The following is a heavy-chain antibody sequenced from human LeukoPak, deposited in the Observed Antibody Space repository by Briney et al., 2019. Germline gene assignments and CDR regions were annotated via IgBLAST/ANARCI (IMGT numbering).Heavy chain of an antibody. J-gene: IGHJ6*02. CDR2: FHYSGST. CDR1: GDSISSYY. CDR3: ARDMSRVLGCSGGSCYSHYYYGMDV. D-gene: IGHD2-15*01. Sequence: SETLSLTCAVSGDSISSYYWSWIRQPPGKGLEWIGYFHYSGSTNYSPSLKSRVTISVDTSKNQFSLKLSSVTAADTAVYYCARDMSRVLGCSGGSCYSHYYYGMDVWGQGTTVTVSS. V-gene: IGHV4-59*01.